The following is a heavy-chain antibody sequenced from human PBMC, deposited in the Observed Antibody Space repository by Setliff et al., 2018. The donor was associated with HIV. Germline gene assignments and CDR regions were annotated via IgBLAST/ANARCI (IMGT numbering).Heavy chain of an antibody. Sequence: PSETLSLTCTVSGDSISSGSYFWIWIRQPAGKGLEWIGHISTTGSTNYNPSLKSRVTISVDTSKNQFSLKLSSVTAADTAVYYCAAGIAVAGTDYYYYGMDVWGQGTTVTVSS. CDR2: ISTTGST. CDR3: AAGIAVAGTDYYYYGMDV. D-gene: IGHD6-19*01. CDR1: GDSISSGSYF. J-gene: IGHJ6*02. V-gene: IGHV4-61*09.